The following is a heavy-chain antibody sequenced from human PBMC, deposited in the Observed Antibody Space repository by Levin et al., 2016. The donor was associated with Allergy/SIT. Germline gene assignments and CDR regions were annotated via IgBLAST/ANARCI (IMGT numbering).Heavy chain of an antibody. CDR1: GFTFSSYA. CDR2: ISGSGGST. J-gene: IGHJ5*02. D-gene: IGHD3-3*01. V-gene: IGHV3-23*01. CDR3: AKNRITIFGVVIPRKGPNWFDP. Sequence: GSLRLSCAASGFTFSSYAMGWVRQAPGKGLEWVSAISGSGGSTYYADSVKGRFTISRDNSKNTLYLQMNSLRAEDTAVYYCAKNRITIFGVVIPRKGPNWFDPWGQGTLVTVSS.